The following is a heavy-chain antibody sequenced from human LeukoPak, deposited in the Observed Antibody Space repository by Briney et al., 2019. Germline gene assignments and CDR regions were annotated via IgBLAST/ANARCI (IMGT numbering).Heavy chain of an antibody. CDR1: GGSFSGYY. Sequence: SETLSLTCVVYGGSFSGYYWNWIRQPPGKGLEWIGEINQSGKTQFNPSLKSRVTILVDTSNNQFSLRLRSITAADTAVYYCARIKRFAFDIWGQGTMVTASS. J-gene: IGHJ3*02. CDR3: ARIKRFAFDI. CDR2: INQSGKT. V-gene: IGHV4-34*01.